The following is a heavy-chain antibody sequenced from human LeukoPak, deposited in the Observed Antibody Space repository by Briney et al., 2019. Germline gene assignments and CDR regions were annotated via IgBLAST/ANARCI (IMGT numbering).Heavy chain of an antibody. CDR3: ARGGTGAFDY. V-gene: IGHV3-11*06. J-gene: IGHJ4*02. Sequence: PGGSLRLSCAASGFPFTSGFTFSDYYMSWIRQAPGKGLGWVSYISSTSAYTSYADSVKGRFTISRDNANNSLFLQMNGLRAEDTAIYYCARGGTGAFDYWGQGTLVTVSS. D-gene: IGHD2-8*02. CDR2: ISSTSAYT. CDR1: GFPFTSGFTFSDYY.